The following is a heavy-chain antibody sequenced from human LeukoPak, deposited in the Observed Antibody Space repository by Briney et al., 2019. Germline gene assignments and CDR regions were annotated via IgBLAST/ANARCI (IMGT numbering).Heavy chain of an antibody. CDR2: INPSGGST. Sequence: RASVKVSCKASGYTFTSNYMHWVRQAPGQGLEWMGIINPSGGSTSYAQKFQGRVTITADKSTSTAYMELSSLRSEDTAVYYCARDGTYYDFWSGYYSPHWFDPWGQGTLVTVSS. CDR1: GYTFTSNY. J-gene: IGHJ5*02. CDR3: ARDGTYYDFWSGYYSPHWFDP. V-gene: IGHV1-46*01. D-gene: IGHD3-3*01.